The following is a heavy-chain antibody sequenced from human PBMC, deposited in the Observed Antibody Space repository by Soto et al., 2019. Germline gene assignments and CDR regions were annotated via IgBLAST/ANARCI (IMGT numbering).Heavy chain of an antibody. D-gene: IGHD6-6*01. CDR2: IRSKAYGGTT. CDR3: TRRHSSSLTDY. V-gene: IGHV3-49*03. CDR1: GFTFGDYA. Sequence: GGSLRLSCTASGFTFGDYAMSWFRQAPGKGLEWVGFIRSKAYGGTTEYAASEKGRFTISRDDSKSIAYLQMNSLKTEDTAVYYCTRRHSSSLTDYWGQGTLVTVSS. J-gene: IGHJ4*02.